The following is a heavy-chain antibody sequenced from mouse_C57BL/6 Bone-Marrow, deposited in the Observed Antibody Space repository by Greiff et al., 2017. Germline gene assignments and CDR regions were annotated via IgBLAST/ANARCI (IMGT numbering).Heavy chain of an antibody. CDR3: ARRGYYGSISYFDY. CDR1: GFTFSSYG. J-gene: IGHJ2*01. D-gene: IGHD1-1*01. V-gene: IGHV5-6*02. CDR2: ISSGGSYT. Sequence: DVKLVESGGDLVKPGGSLKLSCAASGFTFSSYGMSWVRQTPDKRLEWVATISSGGSYTYYPDSVKGRFTISRDNAKNTLYLQMSSLKSEDTAMYYCARRGYYGSISYFDYWGQGTTLTVSS.